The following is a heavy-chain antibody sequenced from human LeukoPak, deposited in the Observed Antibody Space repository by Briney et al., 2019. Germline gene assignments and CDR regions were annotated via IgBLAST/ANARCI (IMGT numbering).Heavy chain of an antibody. Sequence: GGSLRLPCAVSGLTFNSYAMSWVRQAPGKGLEWVSGISGRGASKYYADSVKGRFTISRDNSKNTLYLQMNSLRAEDTAIYYCAKNGDRGAYCSGGSCYPYYYYYIDVWGKGTTVTISS. CDR2: ISGRGASK. D-gene: IGHD2-15*01. CDR1: GLTFNSYA. CDR3: AKNGDRGAYCSGGSCYPYYYYYIDV. V-gene: IGHV3-23*01. J-gene: IGHJ6*03.